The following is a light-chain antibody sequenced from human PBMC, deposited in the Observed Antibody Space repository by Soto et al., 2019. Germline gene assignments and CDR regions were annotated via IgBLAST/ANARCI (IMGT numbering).Light chain of an antibody. CDR3: MQPLQSWT. J-gene: IGKJ1*01. Sequence: DIVMTQSPLSLPVTPGEPASISCRSSQSLLHSNGYNYLDWDLQKPGQSPQLLIYLGSNRASGVPDRFSGSGSGTDFTLKISRVEAEDVGVYYCMQPLQSWTFGQGTKVEIK. CDR1: QSLLHSNGYNY. V-gene: IGKV2-28*01. CDR2: LGS.